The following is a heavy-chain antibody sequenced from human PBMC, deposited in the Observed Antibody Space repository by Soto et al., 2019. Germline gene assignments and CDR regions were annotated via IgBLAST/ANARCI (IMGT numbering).Heavy chain of an antibody. V-gene: IGHV5-51*01. CDR1: GYSFTGSW. CDR2: IYPGDSDT. D-gene: IGHD3-22*01. Sequence: PGESLKISCNGSGYSFTGSWIGWVRQMPGKGLEWMGIIYPGDSDTRYSPSFQGQVTISADKSISTAYLQWSSLKASDTAMYYCERQYYDSSENVAYDIWGQGTMVTVSS. CDR3: ERQYYDSSENVAYDI. J-gene: IGHJ3*02.